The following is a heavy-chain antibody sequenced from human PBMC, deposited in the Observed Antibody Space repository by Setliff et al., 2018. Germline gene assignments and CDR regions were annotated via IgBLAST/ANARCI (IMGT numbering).Heavy chain of an antibody. J-gene: IGHJ4*02. CDR1: GFTFSSYA. CDR3: AKLVRG. Sequence: PGGSLSLSCAASGFTFSSYAMSWVRQAPGKGLEWVSVITGGSTYYADSVKGRFTISRDNSKNTLYLQMNSLRAEDTAVYYCAKLVRGWGQGTLVTVSS. D-gene: IGHD3-10*01. V-gene: IGHV3-23*01. CDR2: ITGGST.